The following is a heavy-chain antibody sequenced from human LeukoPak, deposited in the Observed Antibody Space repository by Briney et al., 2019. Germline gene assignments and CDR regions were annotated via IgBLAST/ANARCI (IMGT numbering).Heavy chain of an antibody. CDR1: GGSISSRDYN. D-gene: IGHD5-24*01. Sequence: PSETLSLTCTVSGGSISSRDYNWAWIRQPPGKGLEWIGYISYSGGTYYNPYLKSRLTISLDTSKNQVSLSVTSVTAADTAVYYCARDPKRGDGYNYDYWGQGTLVTVSS. J-gene: IGHJ4*02. CDR3: ARDPKRGDGYNYDY. CDR2: ISYSGGT. V-gene: IGHV4-30-4*01.